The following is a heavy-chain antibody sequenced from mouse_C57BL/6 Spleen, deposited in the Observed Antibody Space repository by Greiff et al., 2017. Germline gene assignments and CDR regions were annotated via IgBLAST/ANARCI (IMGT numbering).Heavy chain of an antibody. D-gene: IGHD1-1*01. Sequence: EVKVVESGGDLVKPGGSLKLSCAASGFTFSSYGMSWVRQTPDKRLEWVATISSGGSYTYYPDSVKGRFTISRDNAKNTLYLQMSSLKSEDTAMYYCARPPITTVVAHWYFEGWGTGTTVTVSS. CDR3: ARPPITTVVAHWYFEG. CDR1: GFTFSSYG. CDR2: ISSGGSYT. J-gene: IGHJ1*03. V-gene: IGHV5-6*01.